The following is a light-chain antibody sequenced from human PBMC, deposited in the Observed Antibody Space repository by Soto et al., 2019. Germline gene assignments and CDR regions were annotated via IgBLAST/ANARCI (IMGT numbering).Light chain of an antibody. Sequence: DIQMTQSPSSLSASVGDRVTITCRASQDIRTYLNWYQQKPGKAPNLLIYAASTLQGGVPSRFSGSGSGTDFTFTINSLQPEDFATYYCQQGFRTPLTFGGGTKVEFK. CDR3: QQGFRTPLT. J-gene: IGKJ4*01. CDR2: AAS. V-gene: IGKV1-39*01. CDR1: QDIRTY.